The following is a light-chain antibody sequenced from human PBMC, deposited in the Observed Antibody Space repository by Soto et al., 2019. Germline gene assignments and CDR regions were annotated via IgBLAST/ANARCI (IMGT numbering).Light chain of an antibody. J-gene: IGKJ2*02. CDR3: QQYGGSFTWT. CDR1: ESFSSGY. V-gene: IGKV3-20*01. Sequence: EIVLTQSPGTLSLSPGERATLSCRASESFSSGYLAWYQQKPGQTPRLLIYGASTRATGIPDRFSGSGSGTDFTLIISRLEPEDFGVYYCQQYGGSFTWTFGQWTKLEIK. CDR2: GAS.